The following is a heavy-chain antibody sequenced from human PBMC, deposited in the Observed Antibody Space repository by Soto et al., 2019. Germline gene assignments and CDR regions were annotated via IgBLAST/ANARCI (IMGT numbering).Heavy chain of an antibody. CDR3: ARGNGAVAGMDRPYFDY. CDR2: INPNSGGT. Sequence: ASVKVSCKASGYTFTGYYMHWVRQAPGQGLEWMGWINPNSGGTNYAQKFQGWVTMTRDTSISTAYMELSRLRSDDTAVYYCARGNGAVAGMDRPYFDYWGQGTLVTVSS. J-gene: IGHJ4*02. V-gene: IGHV1-2*04. D-gene: IGHD6-19*01. CDR1: GYTFTGYY.